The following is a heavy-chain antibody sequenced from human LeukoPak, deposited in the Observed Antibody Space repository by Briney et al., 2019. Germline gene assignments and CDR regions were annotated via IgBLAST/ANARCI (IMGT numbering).Heavy chain of an antibody. J-gene: IGHJ4*02. V-gene: IGHV3-23*01. CDR1: GFTFSSYA. D-gene: IGHD6-13*01. CDR3: AKLYTSRWYNDY. Sequence: GGSLRLSCAASGFTFSSYAMSWVRQAPGKGLEWVSALSNIGSRTSYADSVKGRLTISRDNSKNTLYLQMNSLRAEDTAVYYCAKLYTSRWYNDYWGQGTLVTVSS. CDR2: LSNIGSRT.